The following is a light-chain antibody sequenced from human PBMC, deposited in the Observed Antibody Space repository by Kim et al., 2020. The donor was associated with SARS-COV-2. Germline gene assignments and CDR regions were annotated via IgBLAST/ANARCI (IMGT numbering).Light chain of an antibody. CDR1: QAISNN. CDR3: LQHNTYPLS. CDR2: VAS. Sequence: ASVGDRVTITCRASQAISNNLAWFQQKPGEVPKRLIYVASTLEGGVPSRFSGSGSGTEFTLTISSLQPEDFATYYCLQHNTYPLSFGGGTKVEIK. V-gene: IGKV1-17*03. J-gene: IGKJ4*01.